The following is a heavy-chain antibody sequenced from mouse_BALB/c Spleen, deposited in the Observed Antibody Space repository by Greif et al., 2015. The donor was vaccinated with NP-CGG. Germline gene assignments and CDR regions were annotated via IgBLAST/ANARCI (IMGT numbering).Heavy chain of an antibody. CDR2: IFPGSGST. CDR3: ADYEYGRGYYSDY. D-gene: IGHD2-4*01. V-gene: IGHV1-9*01. Sequence: QVQLQQSGAELLKPGASVKISCKATGYTFSSYWIEWVKQRPGHGLEWIGEIFPGSGSTNYNEKFKGKATFTADTSSNTSYMQLNGQTSETAAVYYCADYEYGRGYYSDYWGQGTTLTVSP. CDR1: GYTFSSYW. J-gene: IGHJ2*01.